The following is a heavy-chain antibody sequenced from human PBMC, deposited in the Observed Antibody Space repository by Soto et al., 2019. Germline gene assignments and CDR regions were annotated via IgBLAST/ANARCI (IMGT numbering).Heavy chain of an antibody. V-gene: IGHV4-39*01. CDR2: IYYSGST. CDR1: GGSISSISYY. Sequence: AETLSLTCTVSGGSISSISYYWGWIRQPPGKGLEWIGSIYYSGSTYYNPSLKSRVTISVDTSKNQFSLKLSSVTAADTAVYYCARQTRSNWNYINYYYYMDFWGKGTTVTVSS. J-gene: IGHJ6*03. CDR3: ARQTRSNWNYINYYYYMDF. D-gene: IGHD1-7*01.